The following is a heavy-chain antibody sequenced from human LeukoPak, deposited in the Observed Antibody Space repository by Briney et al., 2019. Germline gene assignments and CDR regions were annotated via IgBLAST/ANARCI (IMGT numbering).Heavy chain of an antibody. V-gene: IGHV1-2*02. J-gene: IGHJ6*03. D-gene: IGHD6-6*01. CDR2: INPNSGGT. Sequence: ASVKVSCKASGYTFTGYYMHWVRQAPGQGLKWMGWINPNSGGTNYAQKFQGRVTMTRDTSISTAYMELSRLRSDDTAVYYCARDLLSSSGYYYMDVWGKGTTVTVSS. CDR3: ARDLLSSSGYYYMDV. CDR1: GYTFTGYY.